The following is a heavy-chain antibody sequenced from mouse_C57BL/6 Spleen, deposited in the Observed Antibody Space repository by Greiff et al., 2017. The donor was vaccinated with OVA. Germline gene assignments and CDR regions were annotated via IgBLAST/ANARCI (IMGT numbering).Heavy chain of an antibody. V-gene: IGHV5-4*01. CDR1: GFTFSSYA. CDR2: ISDGGSYT. Sequence: EVKVEESGGGLVKPGGSLKLSCAASGFTFSSYAMSWVRQTPEKRLEWVATISDGGSYTYYPDNVKGRFTISRDNAKNNLYLQMSHLKSEDTAMYYCERDSNYVAYWGQGTLVTVSA. CDR3: ERDSNYVAY. D-gene: IGHD2-5*01. J-gene: IGHJ3*01.